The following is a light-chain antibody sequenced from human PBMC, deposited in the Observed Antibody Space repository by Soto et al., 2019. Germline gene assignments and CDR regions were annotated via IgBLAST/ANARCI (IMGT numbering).Light chain of an antibody. CDR1: QSVSSY. J-gene: IGKJ2*01. CDR3: QQRSNWPPMYT. CDR2: DAS. V-gene: IGKV3-11*01. Sequence: EIVLTQSPATLSLSPGERATLSCRAGQSVSSYLAWYQQKPGQAPRLLIYDASNMATGIPARFSGSGSGTDFTLTISSLEPEDFAVYYCQQRSNWPPMYTFGQGTRLEIK.